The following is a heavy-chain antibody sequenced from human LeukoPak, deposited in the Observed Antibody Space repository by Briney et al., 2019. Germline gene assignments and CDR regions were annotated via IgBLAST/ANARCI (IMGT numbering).Heavy chain of an antibody. J-gene: IGHJ4*02. V-gene: IGHV3-21*01. CDR2: ISSSNTYI. CDR3: ARDRGEDYFDP. D-gene: IGHD5-24*01. Sequence: GGSLRLSCAASGFTFSSYTMNWVRQAPGKGLEWVSSISSSNTYIYYADSVKGRFTVSRDNSKNTLYLQMNSLRAEDTAVYYCARDRGEDYFDPWGQGTLVTVSS. CDR1: GFTFSSYT.